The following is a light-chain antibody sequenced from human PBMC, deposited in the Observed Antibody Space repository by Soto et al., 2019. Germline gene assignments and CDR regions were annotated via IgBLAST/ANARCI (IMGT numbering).Light chain of an antibody. J-gene: IGLJ1*01. CDR3: CSYAGSSLYV. Sequence: QSVLTQPPSLSGTPGQRVTISCSGSSSNIAGNTVHWYQQHPGKAPKLMIYEGSKRPSGVSNRFSGSKSGNTASLTISGLQAEDEADYYCCSYAGSSLYVFGTGTKLTVL. V-gene: IGLV2-23*01. CDR2: EGS. CDR1: SSNIAGNT.